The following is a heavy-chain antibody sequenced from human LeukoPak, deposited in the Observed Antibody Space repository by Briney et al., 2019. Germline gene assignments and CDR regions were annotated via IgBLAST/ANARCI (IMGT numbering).Heavy chain of an antibody. D-gene: IGHD4/OR15-4a*01. Sequence: GGSLRLSCAASGFTFSRYSMNWVRQAPGKGLEWVSSITPSSEYKYYADSVKGRFTISRDNSKNTLYLQMNSLRAEDTAVYYCARRAGAYSHPYDYWGQGTLVTVSS. J-gene: IGHJ4*02. CDR2: ITPSSEYK. V-gene: IGHV3-21*04. CDR3: ARRAGAYSHPYDY. CDR1: GFTFSRYS.